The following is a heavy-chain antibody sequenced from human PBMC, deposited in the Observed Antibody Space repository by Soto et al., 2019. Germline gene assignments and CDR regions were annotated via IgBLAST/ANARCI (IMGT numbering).Heavy chain of an antibody. V-gene: IGHV1-18*01. Sequence: EASVKVSCKASGYTFTSYGISWVRQAPGQGLEWMGWISAYNGNTNYAQKLQGRVTMTTDTSTSTAYMELRSLRSDDTAVYYCARVLLPAIVVVVAATADAFDIWGQGTMVPVSS. CDR3: ARVLLPAIVVVVAATADAFDI. D-gene: IGHD2-15*01. J-gene: IGHJ3*02. CDR1: GYTFTSYG. CDR2: ISAYNGNT.